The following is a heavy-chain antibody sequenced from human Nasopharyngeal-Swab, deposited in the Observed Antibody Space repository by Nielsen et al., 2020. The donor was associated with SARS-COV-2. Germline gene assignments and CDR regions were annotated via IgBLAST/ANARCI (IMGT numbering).Heavy chain of an antibody. CDR1: GFSISGYW. J-gene: IGHJ5*02. D-gene: IGHD2-2*03. CDR3: LRGMAGYGWFDP. Sequence: GGSLRLSCAASGFSISGYWMHWVRQAPGKGLVWVSRISSDGGANYADSVTGRFTISRDNAKNTVYLQMNSLRDEDTAVYYCLRGMAGYGWFDPWGQGILVTVSS. V-gene: IGHV3-74*01. CDR2: ISSDGGA.